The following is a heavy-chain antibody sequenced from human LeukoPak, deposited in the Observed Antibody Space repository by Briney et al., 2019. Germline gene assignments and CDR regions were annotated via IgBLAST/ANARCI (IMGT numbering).Heavy chain of an antibody. CDR3: ARATYCSGGSCYRNPHFDY. Sequence: SQTLALTCAISRDSVSSNSAAWKWIRQSPSRGLEWLGRTYYRSKWYNDYAVSVKSRITINPDTSKNQFSLQLNSVTPEDTAVYYCARATYCSGGSCYRNPHFDYWGQGTLVTVSS. D-gene: IGHD2-15*01. CDR1: RDSVSSNSAA. V-gene: IGHV6-1*01. CDR2: TYYRSKWYN. J-gene: IGHJ4*02.